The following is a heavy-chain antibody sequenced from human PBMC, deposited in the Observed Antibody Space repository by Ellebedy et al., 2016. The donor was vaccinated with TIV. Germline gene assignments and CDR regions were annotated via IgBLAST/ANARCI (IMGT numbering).Heavy chain of an antibody. V-gene: IGHV4-39*01. Sequence: MPSETLSLTCTVSGGSISSSSYYWGWIRQPPGKGLEWIGSIYYSGSTYYNPSLKSRVTISVDTSKNQFSLKLSSVTAADTAVYYCARHEAGFGELFSWFDPWGQGTLVTVSS. CDR2: IYYSGST. CDR1: GGSISSSSYY. CDR3: ARHEAGFGELFSWFDP. J-gene: IGHJ5*02. D-gene: IGHD3-10*01.